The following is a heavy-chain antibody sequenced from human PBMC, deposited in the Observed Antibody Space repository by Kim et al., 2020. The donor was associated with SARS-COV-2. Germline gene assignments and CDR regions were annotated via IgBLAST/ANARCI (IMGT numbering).Heavy chain of an antibody. J-gene: IGHJ4*02. V-gene: IGHV4-39*01. CDR3: ARFNYYDSSGPDY. D-gene: IGHD3-22*01. CDR1: GDSISSRSYY. Sequence: SETLSLTCTVSGDSISSRSYYWGWIRQPPGKGLECIGSIHYSGRTHYNPSLKSRVTISVDTSKNQFSLKLNFVTAADTAVYYCARFNYYDSSGPDYWGQGTLVTVSS. CDR2: IHYSGRT.